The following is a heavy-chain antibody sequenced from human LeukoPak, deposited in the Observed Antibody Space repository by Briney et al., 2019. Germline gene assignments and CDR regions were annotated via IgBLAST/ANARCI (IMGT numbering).Heavy chain of an antibody. J-gene: IGHJ6*03. D-gene: IGHD3-10*01. CDR3: ARAGPFRGVAPYYYYYYYMDV. Sequence: PSETLSLTCTVSGGSISSYYWSWIRQPPGKGLEWIGYIYYSGSTNYNPSLKSRVTISVDTSKNQFSLKLSSVTAADTAVYYCARAGPFRGVAPYYYYYYYMDVWGKGTTVTVSS. V-gene: IGHV4-59*01. CDR2: IYYSGST. CDR1: GGSISSYY.